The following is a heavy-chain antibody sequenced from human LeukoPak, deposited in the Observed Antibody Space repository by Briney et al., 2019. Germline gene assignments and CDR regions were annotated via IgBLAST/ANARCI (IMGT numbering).Heavy chain of an antibody. CDR2: ISDSSDSI. J-gene: IGHJ4*02. D-gene: IGHD4-17*01. CDR1: GFTFSNYA. Sequence: PGGSLRLSCAASGFTFSNYAMSWVRQAPGKGLEWVSSISDSSDSIYYADSVKGRFTISRDNSKNTLYLQMNSLRAEDTAVYYCAKDYGDWWGQGTLVTVSS. V-gene: IGHV3-23*01. CDR3: AKDYGDW.